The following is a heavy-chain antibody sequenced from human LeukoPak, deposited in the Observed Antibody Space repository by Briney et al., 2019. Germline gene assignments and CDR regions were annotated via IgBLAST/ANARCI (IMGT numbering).Heavy chain of an antibody. CDR1: GDSISSYY. D-gene: IGHD4-17*01. CDR3: ARVWGPGDYARFDY. J-gene: IGHJ4*02. Sequence: KPSETLSLTRTVSGDSISSYYWSWIRQPPGKGLEWIGYIYYSEHTNYNPSLKSRVTISVDTSKNQFSLKLTSVTAADTAVYYCARVWGPGDYARFDYWGQGTLVTVSS. V-gene: IGHV4-59*01. CDR2: IYYSEHT.